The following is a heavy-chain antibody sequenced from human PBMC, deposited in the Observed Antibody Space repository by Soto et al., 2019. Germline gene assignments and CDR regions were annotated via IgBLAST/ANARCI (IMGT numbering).Heavy chain of an antibody. CDR2: SSCSGTT. V-gene: IGHV4-39*01. D-gene: IGHD3-22*01. Sequence: PSETLSLTCTVSGGSISSGEYYWTWIRQPPGKALEWIGSSSCSGTTYYNPSLKSRVTMSVDASMNQFSLKLSSVTAADTAVYYCARHDSSGYYYFIDYWGLGTLVTVSS. CDR1: GGSISSGEYY. CDR3: ARHDSSGYYYFIDY. J-gene: IGHJ4*02.